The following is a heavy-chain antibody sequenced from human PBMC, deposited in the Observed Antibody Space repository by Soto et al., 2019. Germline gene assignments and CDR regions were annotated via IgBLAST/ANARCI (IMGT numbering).Heavy chain of an antibody. CDR2: ISGSAGST. J-gene: IGHJ4*02. V-gene: IGHV3-23*01. CDR3: EKAGGAAGNVVDCDY. D-gene: IGHD6-13*01. Sequence: GGSLRLSCASSGFTFNNYAINWVRQSPGKGLEWVSVISGSAGSTYYADSVKGRFTITRDNSKNTLYLQMSSLRVEDTAVYYCEKAGGAAGNVVDCDYWGQGALSNVSS. CDR1: GFTFNNYA.